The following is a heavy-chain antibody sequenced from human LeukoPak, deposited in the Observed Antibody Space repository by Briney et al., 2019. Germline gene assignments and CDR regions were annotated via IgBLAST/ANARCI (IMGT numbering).Heavy chain of an antibody. CDR3: ARDGAAAGTAFFDY. D-gene: IGHD6-13*01. CDR2: ISSSSSTI. V-gene: IGHV3-48*04. CDR1: GFTFSSYS. Sequence: GGSLRLSCAASGFTFSSYSMNWVRQAPGKGLEWVSYISSSSSTIYYADSVKGRFTISRDNAKNSLYLQMNSLRAEDTAVYYCARDGAAAGTAFFDYWGQGTLVTVSS. J-gene: IGHJ4*02.